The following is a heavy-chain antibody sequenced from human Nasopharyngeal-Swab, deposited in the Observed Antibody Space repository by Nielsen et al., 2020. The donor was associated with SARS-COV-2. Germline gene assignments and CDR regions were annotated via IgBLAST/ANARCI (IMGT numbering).Heavy chain of an antibody. Sequence: GESLKISCKGSGYSFTSYWISWVRQMPGKGLEWMGRIDPSDSYTNYSPSFQGHVTISADKSISTAYLQWSSLKASDTAMYYCARLGITMVRGPRRPFDPWGQGTLVTVSS. V-gene: IGHV5-10-1*01. D-gene: IGHD3-10*01. CDR2: IDPSDSYT. J-gene: IGHJ5*02. CDR1: GYSFTSYW. CDR3: ARLGITMVRGPRRPFDP.